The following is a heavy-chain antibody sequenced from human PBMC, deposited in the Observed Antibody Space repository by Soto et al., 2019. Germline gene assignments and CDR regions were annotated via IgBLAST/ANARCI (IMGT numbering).Heavy chain of an antibody. Sequence: ETLSLTCTVSGGAVSSGGYYWSWIRQPPGKGLEWIGYIFYTGSTNYNPSLKSRVTISVDTSKNQFSLKLNSVTAADAAVYYCAREWGLYGGNSGWYFDLWGRGTLVTVSS. J-gene: IGHJ2*01. D-gene: IGHD2-21*02. CDR3: AREWGLYGGNSGWYFDL. V-gene: IGHV4-61*08. CDR2: IFYTGST. CDR1: GGAVSSGGYY.